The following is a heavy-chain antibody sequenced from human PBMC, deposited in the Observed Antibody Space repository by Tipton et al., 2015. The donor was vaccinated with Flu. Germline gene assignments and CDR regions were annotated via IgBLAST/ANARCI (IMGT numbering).Heavy chain of an antibody. CDR3: ARGRGLWFGDRIDY. CDR1: GGSISSGDYY. V-gene: IGHV4-30-4*01. Sequence: TLSLTCTVSGGSISSGDYYWSWIRQPPGKGLEWIGYIYYSGSTYYNPSLKSRVTISVDTSKNQFSLKLSSVTAADTAVYYCARGRGLWFGDRIDYWGQGTLVTVSS. D-gene: IGHD3-10*01. CDR2: IYYSGST. J-gene: IGHJ4*02.